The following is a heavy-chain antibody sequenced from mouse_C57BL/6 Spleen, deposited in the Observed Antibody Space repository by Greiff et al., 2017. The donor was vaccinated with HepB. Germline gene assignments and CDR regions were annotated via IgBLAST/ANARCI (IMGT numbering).Heavy chain of an antibody. Sequence: EVQLVESGGDLVKPGGSLKLSCAASGFTFSSYGMSWVRQTPDKRLEWVATISSGGSYTYYPDSVKGRFTISRDNAKNTLYLQLSSLKSEDTAMYYCARHVTTVEYFDVWGTGTTVTVSS. CDR2: ISSGGSYT. V-gene: IGHV5-6*01. D-gene: IGHD1-1*01. CDR1: GFTFSSYG. J-gene: IGHJ1*03. CDR3: ARHVTTVEYFDV.